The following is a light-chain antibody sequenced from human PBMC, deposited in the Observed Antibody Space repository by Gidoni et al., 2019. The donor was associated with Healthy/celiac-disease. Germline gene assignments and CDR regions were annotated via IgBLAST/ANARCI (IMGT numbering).Light chain of an antibody. V-gene: IGKV3-20*01. CDR3: QQYGSSPPLT. CDR2: GAY. Sequence: EIVLPQSPGTLSLSPGERATLSCRASQSVSSRYLAGYQQKPGQAPRLIIYGAYSRATGIPDRFSGSGSGTDFTLTISRLEPEDFAVYYCQQYGSSPPLTFGGGTKVEIK. CDR1: QSVSSRY. J-gene: IGKJ4*01.